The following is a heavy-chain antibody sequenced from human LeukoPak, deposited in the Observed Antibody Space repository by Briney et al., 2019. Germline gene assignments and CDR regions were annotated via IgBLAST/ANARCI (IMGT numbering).Heavy chain of an antibody. V-gene: IGHV3-23*01. D-gene: IGHD3-22*01. CDR3: AKEPQGSGYYSGVIDY. J-gene: IGHJ4*02. CDR1: GFTFSSYA. CDR2: IIGSGGST. Sequence: PGGSLRLSCAASGFTFSSYAMSWVRQAPGKGLDGFSPIIGSGGSTYYADSVKGRFTISRDNSKNTLYLQMNSLRAEDTAVYYCAKEPQGSGYYSGVIDYWGQGTLVTVSS.